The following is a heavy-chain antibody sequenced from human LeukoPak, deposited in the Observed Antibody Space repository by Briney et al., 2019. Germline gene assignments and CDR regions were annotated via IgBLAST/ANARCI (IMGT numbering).Heavy chain of an antibody. J-gene: IGHJ6*03. D-gene: IGHD3-10*01. Sequence: GGSLRLSCAASGFTFSSYWMHWVRQAPGKGLVWVSRIKRDGTTSYADSVKGRFTISRDNAKNSLYLQMNSLRAEDTAVYYCASYYGSGSIYYYYYMDVWGKGTTVTISS. V-gene: IGHV3-74*01. CDR2: IKRDGTT. CDR1: GFTFSSYW. CDR3: ASYYGSGSIYYYYYMDV.